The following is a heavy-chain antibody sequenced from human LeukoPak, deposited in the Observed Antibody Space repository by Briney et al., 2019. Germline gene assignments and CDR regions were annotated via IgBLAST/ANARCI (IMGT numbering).Heavy chain of an antibody. V-gene: IGHV3-23*01. CDR1: GFTFSSYA. J-gene: IGHJ6*02. CDR2: ISGSGGST. D-gene: IGHD2-21*02. Sequence: GGSLRLSCAASGFTFSSYAMSWVRQAPGKGLEWVSAISGSGGSTYYADPVKGRFTISRDNSKNTLYLQMNSLRAEDTAVYYCARDRAAYCGGDCYAPLDVWGQGTTVTVSS. CDR3: ARDRAAYCGGDCYAPLDV.